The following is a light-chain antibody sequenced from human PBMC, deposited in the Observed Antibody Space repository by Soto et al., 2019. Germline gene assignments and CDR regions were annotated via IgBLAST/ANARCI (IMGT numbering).Light chain of an antibody. J-gene: IGLJ1*01. V-gene: IGLV2-14*01. Sequence: QSALTQPASVSGSPGQSITISCTGTSSDVAGYNYVSWYQQHPGKAPKHMIYEVSNRPSGVSNRFSGSKSGNTATLTISGLQAEDEDDYYCSSYTSSSTLYVFGTGTKLTVL. CDR3: SSYTSSSTLYV. CDR2: EVS. CDR1: SSDVAGYNY.